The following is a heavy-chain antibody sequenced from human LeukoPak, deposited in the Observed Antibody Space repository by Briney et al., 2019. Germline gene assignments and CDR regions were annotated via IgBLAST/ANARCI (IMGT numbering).Heavy chain of an antibody. Sequence: PGGSLRLPCAASGFTFSSYAMSWVRQAPGKGLEWVSAISGSGGSTYYADSVKGRFTISRDNSKNTLYLQMNSLRAEDTAVYYCAGIHVLRYLPDWGQGTLVTVSS. J-gene: IGHJ4*02. CDR2: ISGSGGST. V-gene: IGHV3-23*01. CDR3: AGIHVLRYLPD. D-gene: IGHD3-9*01. CDR1: GFTFSSYA.